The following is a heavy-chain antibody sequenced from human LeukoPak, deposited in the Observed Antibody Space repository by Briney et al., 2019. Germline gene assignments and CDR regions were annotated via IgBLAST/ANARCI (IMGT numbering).Heavy chain of an antibody. Sequence: GESLKISCKGSGYSFTSYWIGWVRQMPGKGLEWMGIIYPGDSDTRYSPSFQGQVTISADRSISTAYLQWSSLKASDSAMYYCATNTMFRGIHAFDIWGQGTMVTVSS. D-gene: IGHD3-10*01. CDR1: GYSFTSYW. CDR2: IYPGDSDT. V-gene: IGHV5-51*01. J-gene: IGHJ3*02. CDR3: ATNTMFRGIHAFDI.